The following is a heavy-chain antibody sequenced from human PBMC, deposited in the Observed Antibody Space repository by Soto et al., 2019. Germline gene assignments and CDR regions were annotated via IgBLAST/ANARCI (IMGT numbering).Heavy chain of an antibody. CDR3: ARGDILTGYPLDY. Sequence: PSETLSLTCTVSGGSISSGGYYWSWIRQHPGKGLEWIGYIYYSGSTYYNPSLKSRVTISVDTSKNQFSLKLSSVTAADTAVYYCARGDILTGYPLDYWGQGTLVTVSS. J-gene: IGHJ4*02. V-gene: IGHV4-31*03. CDR2: IYYSGST. CDR1: GGSISSGGYY. D-gene: IGHD3-9*01.